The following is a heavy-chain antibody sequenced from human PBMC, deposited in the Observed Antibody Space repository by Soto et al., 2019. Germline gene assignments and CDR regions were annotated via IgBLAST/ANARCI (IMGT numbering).Heavy chain of an antibody. CDR2: INHSGST. Sequence: SETLSLTCRVSDGSMNSDSSYWGWIRQPPGKGLEWIGVINHSGSTYHNLSLKGRVTMSVDASRNQFSLKLTSMTAADTAVYYCARLGGYVSVGYYYLWDSWGQGTLVAVSS. D-gene: IGHD3-22*01. CDR1: DGSMNSDSSY. J-gene: IGHJ4*02. V-gene: IGHV4-39*01. CDR3: ARLGGYVSVGYYYLWDS.